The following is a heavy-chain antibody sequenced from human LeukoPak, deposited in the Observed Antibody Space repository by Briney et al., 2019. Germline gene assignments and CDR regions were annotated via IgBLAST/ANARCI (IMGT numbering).Heavy chain of an antibody. CDR3: ARSPLGIAPFDY. J-gene: IGHJ4*02. V-gene: IGHV3-72*01. CDR1: GFTFSDHH. Sequence: PGGSLRLSCAASGFTFSDHHMDWVRQAPGEGLEWFARIRNKANRYTTEYAASVKGRCTISRDDSENSLYLQMDSLKTEDTAVYYCARSPLGIAPFDYWGQGTLVTVSS. D-gene: IGHD7-27*01. CDR2: IRNKANRYTT.